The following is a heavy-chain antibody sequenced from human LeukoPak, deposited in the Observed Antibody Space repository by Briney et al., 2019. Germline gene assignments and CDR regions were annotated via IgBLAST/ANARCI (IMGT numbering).Heavy chain of an antibody. CDR1: GFSFNIYS. J-gene: IGHJ4*02. Sequence: GGSLRPSCAASGFSFNIYSMTGVRDAPRKGVEGVSSISSSGAYIYYTDSVKGLFTIYRDNDKNSLYLQMHSLSAGDTAVYYCVRVAYDVLTGYENYYDYWGQGTLVTVSS. D-gene: IGHD3-9*01. CDR2: ISSSGAYI. V-gene: IGHV3-21*01. CDR3: VRVAYDVLTGYENYYDY.